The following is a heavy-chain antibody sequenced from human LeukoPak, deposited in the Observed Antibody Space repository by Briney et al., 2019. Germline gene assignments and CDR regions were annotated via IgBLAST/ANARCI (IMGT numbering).Heavy chain of an antibody. Sequence: ASVKVSCKASGYTFTGYYIHWVRQAPGQGLEWMGWISAYNGNTNYAQKLQGRVTMTTDTSTSTAYMELRSLRSDDTAVYYCARVGSSWYLDVFDIWGQGKRVTVSS. J-gene: IGHJ3*02. CDR2: ISAYNGNT. CDR1: GYTFTGYY. V-gene: IGHV1-18*04. D-gene: IGHD6-13*01. CDR3: ARVGSSWYLDVFDI.